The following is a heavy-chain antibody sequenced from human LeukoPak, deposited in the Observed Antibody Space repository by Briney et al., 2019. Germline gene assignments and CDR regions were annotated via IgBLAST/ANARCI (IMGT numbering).Heavy chain of an antibody. CDR3: ARDVVFDY. CDR2: IKQDGREI. Sequence: GGSLRLSCEASGFTFSYYWMNWVRQAPGKGLEWVANIKQDGREIYYADSVKGRFSISRDNAQTSLYLQMNSLRAEDTAVYYCARDVVFDYWGQGTLVSVSS. J-gene: IGHJ4*02. CDR1: GFTFSYYW. V-gene: IGHV3-7*01. D-gene: IGHD2-21*01.